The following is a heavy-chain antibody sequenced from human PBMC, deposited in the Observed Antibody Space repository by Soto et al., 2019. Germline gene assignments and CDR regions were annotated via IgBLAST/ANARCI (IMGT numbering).Heavy chain of an antibody. CDR2: IKGDGSSL. Sequence: GGSLRLSCAASGFTFTTYWMHWVRQVPGKGQVWVSRIKGDGSSLSYADSVKGRFTISRDNVENTVYLQMGSLRADDTAVYYCARGLKNYYGVDVWGQGTTVTVSS. V-gene: IGHV3-74*01. CDR3: ARGLKNYYGVDV. J-gene: IGHJ6*02. CDR1: GFTFTTYW.